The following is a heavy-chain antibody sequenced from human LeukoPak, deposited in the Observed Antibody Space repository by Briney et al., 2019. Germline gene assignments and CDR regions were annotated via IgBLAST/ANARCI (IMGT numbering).Heavy chain of an antibody. Sequence: PSETLSPTCTVSGGSISSGGYYWSWIRHHPGKGLEWIGYIYYSGTTYYNPSLKSRVTISIDTPKNHFSLRLSSVTAADTAVYYCARRGYNYGSPYWYFDLWGRGTLVTVSS. CDR1: GGSISSGGYY. J-gene: IGHJ2*01. CDR3: ARRGYNYGSPYWYFDL. D-gene: IGHD5-18*01. CDR2: IYYSGTT. V-gene: IGHV4-31*03.